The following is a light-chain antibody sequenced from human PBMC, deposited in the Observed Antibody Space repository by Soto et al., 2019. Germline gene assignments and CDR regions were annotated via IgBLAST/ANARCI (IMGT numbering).Light chain of an antibody. CDR2: GAS. Sequence: DIVLTQSPGTLSLSPGERATLSCRASQSVSSSYLAWYQQKPGQAPRLLIYGASSRATDIPDRFSGSGSGTDFTLTISRLEPEDFAVYYCQQYGSSPHTFGQGTKVEIK. J-gene: IGKJ1*01. V-gene: IGKV3-20*01. CDR1: QSVSSSY. CDR3: QQYGSSPHT.